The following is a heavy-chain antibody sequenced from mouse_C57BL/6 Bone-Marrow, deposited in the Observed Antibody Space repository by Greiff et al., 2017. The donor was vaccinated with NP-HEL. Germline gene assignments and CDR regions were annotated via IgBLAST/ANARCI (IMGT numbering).Heavy chain of an antibody. J-gene: IGHJ4*01. V-gene: IGHV1-76*01. CDR1: GYTFTDYY. CDR3: ARRGEEGYAMDY. Sequence: VQRVESGAELVRPGASVKLSCKASGYTFTDYYINWVKQRPGQGLEWIARIYPGSGNTYYNEKFKGKATLTAEKSSSTAYMQLSSLTSEDSAVYFCARRGEEGYAMDYWGQGTSVTVSS. CDR2: IYPGSGNT.